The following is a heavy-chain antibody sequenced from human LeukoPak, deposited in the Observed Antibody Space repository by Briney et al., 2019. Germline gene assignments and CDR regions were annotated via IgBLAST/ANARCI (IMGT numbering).Heavy chain of an antibody. CDR1: GYSLTSYW. D-gene: IGHD6-19*01. V-gene: IGHV5-51*01. CDR2: IYPGDSDT. CDR3: ATAVEIAVAGRYYYYGMDV. Sequence: GESLKISCKGSGYSLTSYWIGWVRQMPGKGLEWMGIIYPGDSDTRYSPSFQGQVTISADKSISTAYLQWSSLKASDTAMYYCATAVEIAVAGRYYYYGMDVWGQGTTVTVSS. J-gene: IGHJ6*02.